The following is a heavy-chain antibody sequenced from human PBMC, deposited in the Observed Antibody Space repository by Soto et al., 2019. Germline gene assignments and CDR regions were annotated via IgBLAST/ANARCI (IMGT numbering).Heavy chain of an antibody. V-gene: IGHV1-69*01. CDR2: IIPIFGTA. CDR3: AREYCSGGSCYRGYNWFDP. Sequence: QVPLVQSGAEVKKPGSSVKVSCKASGGTFSSYAISWVRQAPGQGLEWMGGIIPIFGTANYAQKFQGRVTITADESTSTAYMELSSLRSEDTAVYYCAREYCSGGSCYRGYNWFDPWGQGTLVTVSS. CDR1: GGTFSSYA. J-gene: IGHJ5*02. D-gene: IGHD2-15*01.